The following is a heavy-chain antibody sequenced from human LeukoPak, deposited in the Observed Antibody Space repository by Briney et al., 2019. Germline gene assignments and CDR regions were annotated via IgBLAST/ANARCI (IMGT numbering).Heavy chain of an antibody. V-gene: IGHV1-18*01. CDR2: ISAYNGNT. Sequence: ASVKVSCKASGYTFTSYGISLVRQAPGQGLEWMGWISAYNGNTNHAQKLQGRVTMTTDTSTSTAYMELRSLRSDDTAVYYCARPAGYSSGWSDFDYWGQGTLVTVSS. CDR1: GYTFTSYG. CDR3: ARPAGYSSGWSDFDY. J-gene: IGHJ4*02. D-gene: IGHD6-19*01.